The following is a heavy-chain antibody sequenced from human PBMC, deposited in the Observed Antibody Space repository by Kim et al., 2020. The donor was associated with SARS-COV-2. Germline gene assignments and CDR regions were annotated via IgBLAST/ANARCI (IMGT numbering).Heavy chain of an antibody. CDR3: ARGTTVTTGDWFDP. V-gene: IGHV3-21*01. Sequence: GGSLRLSCAASGFTFSSYSMNWVRQAPGKGLEWVSSISSSSSYIYYADSVKGRFTISRDNAKNSLYLQMNSLRAEDTAVYYCARGTTVTTGDWFDPWGQGTLVTVSS. D-gene: IGHD4-17*01. J-gene: IGHJ5*02. CDR1: GFTFSSYS. CDR2: ISSSSSYI.